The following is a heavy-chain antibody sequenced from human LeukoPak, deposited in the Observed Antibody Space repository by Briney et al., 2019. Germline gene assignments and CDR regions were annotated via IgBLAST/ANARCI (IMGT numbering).Heavy chain of an antibody. D-gene: IGHD2-21*01. Sequence: GGSLRLSCAASGFTFSDYYMSWIRQAPGKGLEWVSYISSSGSTIYYADSVKGRFTISRDNAKNSLYLQMSSLRAEDTAVYYCARVIVFHAFDIWGQGTMVTVSS. CDR3: ARVIVFHAFDI. J-gene: IGHJ3*02. V-gene: IGHV3-11*04. CDR1: GFTFSDYY. CDR2: ISSSGSTI.